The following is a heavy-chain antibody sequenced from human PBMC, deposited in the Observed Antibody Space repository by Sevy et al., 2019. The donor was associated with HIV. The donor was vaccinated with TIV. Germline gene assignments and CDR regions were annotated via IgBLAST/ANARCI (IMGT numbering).Heavy chain of an antibody. D-gene: IGHD6-6*01. CDR3: AKGSFSQPSSSSFSDGMDV. J-gene: IGHJ6*02. V-gene: IGHV3-9*01. CDR2: ISWHSGSI. CDR1: GFTFDDYA. Sequence: GGSLRLSCAASGFTFDDYAMHWVRQAPGKGLEWVSGISWHSGSIGYADSVQGRFTISRDNAKNSLYLQMNSLRAEDTDMYYCAKGSFSQPSSSSFSDGMDVWGQGTTVTVSS.